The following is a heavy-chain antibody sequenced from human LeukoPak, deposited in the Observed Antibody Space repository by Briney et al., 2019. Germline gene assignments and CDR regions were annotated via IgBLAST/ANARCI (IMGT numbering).Heavy chain of an antibody. J-gene: IGHJ4*02. CDR1: GYSFTSYW. V-gene: IGHV5-51*01. D-gene: IGHD2-2*02. CDR3: ARSLYCSSTSCYTPFDY. CDR2: IYPGDSDT. Sequence: GESLKISCKGSGYSFTSYWIGWVRQMPGKGLEWMGIIYPGDSDTRYSPSFQGQVTISADKSISTAYLQWSNLKASDTAMYYCARSLYCSSTSCYTPFDYWGQGTLVTVSS.